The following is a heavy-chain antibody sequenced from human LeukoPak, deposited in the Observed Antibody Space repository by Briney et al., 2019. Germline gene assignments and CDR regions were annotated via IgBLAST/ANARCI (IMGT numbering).Heavy chain of an antibody. J-gene: IGHJ6*02. Sequence: SQRLSLTCAVDGGSFSGYYWGWVRQPPGKGMEWVGEINHSGSTNYNPSLKSRVTISVDTSKNQFSLKLSSVTAADTAVYYCARVKSAMGAYYYYYYGMDVWGQGTTVTVSS. CDR3: ARVKSAMGAYYYYYYGMDV. CDR1: GGSFSGYY. CDR2: INHSGST. V-gene: IGHV4-34*01. D-gene: IGHD3-16*01.